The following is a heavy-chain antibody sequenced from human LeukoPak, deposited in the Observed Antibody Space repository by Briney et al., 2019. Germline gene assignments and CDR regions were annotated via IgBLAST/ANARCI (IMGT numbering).Heavy chain of an antibody. CDR1: GYTFTGYY. J-gene: IGHJ3*02. CDR2: INPNSGGT. V-gene: IGHV1-2*02. CDR3: AREGGPYDILTGDAFDI. Sequence: ASVKVSCKASGYTFTGYYMHWVRQAPGQGLEWMGWINPNSGGTNYAQKFQGRVTMTRDTSISTAYMELSRLRSDDTAVYYCAREGGPYDILTGDAFDIWGQGTMVTVSS. D-gene: IGHD3-9*01.